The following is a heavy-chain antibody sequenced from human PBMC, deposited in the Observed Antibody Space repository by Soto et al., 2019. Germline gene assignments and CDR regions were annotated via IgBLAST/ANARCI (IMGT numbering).Heavy chain of an antibody. V-gene: IGHV4-59*08. CDR1: GGSISSYY. CDR3: ARRRSGWSNWFDP. J-gene: IGHJ5*02. D-gene: IGHD6-19*01. CDR2: IYYSGST. Sequence: SETLSLTCTVSGGSISSYYWSWIRQPPGKGLEWIGYIYYSGSTNYNPSLKSRVTISVDTSKNQFSLKLSSVTAADTAVYYCARRRSGWSNWFDPWGQGTLVTVSS.